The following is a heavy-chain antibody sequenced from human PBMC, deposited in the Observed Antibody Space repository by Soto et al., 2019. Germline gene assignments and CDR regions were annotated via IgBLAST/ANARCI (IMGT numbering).Heavy chain of an antibody. J-gene: IGHJ6*02. V-gene: IGHV3-30-3*01. D-gene: IGHD5-18*01. CDR1: GFTFSSYA. CDR3: ARDTEGLRYSYGYNYYYYYGMDV. Sequence: SLRLSCAASGFTFSSYAMHWVRQAPGKGLEWVAVISYDGSNKYYADSVKGRFTISRDNSKNTLYLQMNSLRAEDTAVYYCARDTEGLRYSYGYNYYYYYGMDVWGQGTTVTVSS. CDR2: ISYDGSNK.